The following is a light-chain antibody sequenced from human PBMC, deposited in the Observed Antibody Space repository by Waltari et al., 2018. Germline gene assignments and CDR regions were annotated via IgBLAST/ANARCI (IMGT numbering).Light chain of an antibody. V-gene: IGKV2-30*01. CDR3: MEGAQWYT. CDR1: QSLAFSDVKTY. Sequence: DVVLTQAPLPLSVTLGQSAPPSCRASQSLAFSDVKTYFNWFHQRPDQPPRRLIYTVSNRESGVPDRISGSGSGTDFALKISRVEAEDVGVYYCMEGAQWYTFGQGTKLEIK. J-gene: IGKJ2*01. CDR2: TVS.